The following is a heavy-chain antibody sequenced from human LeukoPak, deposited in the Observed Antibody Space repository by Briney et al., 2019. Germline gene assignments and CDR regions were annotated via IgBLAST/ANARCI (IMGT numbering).Heavy chain of an antibody. CDR2: IYYSGST. CDR1: GGSISSSSYY. D-gene: IGHD6-13*01. J-gene: IGHJ2*01. Sequence: PSETLSLACTDSGGSISSSSYYWGSIRQPPGKGLEWIGSIYYSGSTYYNPSLKSRVTISVDTSKNQFSLKLSSVTAADTAVYYCARVSSSWYQDWYFDLWGRGTLVTVSS. V-gene: IGHV4-39*07. CDR3: ARVSSSWYQDWYFDL.